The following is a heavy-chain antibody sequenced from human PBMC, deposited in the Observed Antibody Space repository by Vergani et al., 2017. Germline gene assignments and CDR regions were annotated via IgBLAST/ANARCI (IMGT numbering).Heavy chain of an antibody. CDR1: GFTFSSYS. CDR3: ARDSRYYYYMDV. CDR2: ISSSSSTI. V-gene: IGHV3-48*04. Sequence: EVQLVESGGGLVQPGGSLRLSCAASGFTFSSYSMNWVRQAPGKGLEWVSYISSSSSTIYYADSVKGRFTISRDNAKNSLYLQRNSLRAEDTAVYYCARDSRYYYYMDVWGKGTTVTVSS. J-gene: IGHJ6*03. D-gene: IGHD6-25*01.